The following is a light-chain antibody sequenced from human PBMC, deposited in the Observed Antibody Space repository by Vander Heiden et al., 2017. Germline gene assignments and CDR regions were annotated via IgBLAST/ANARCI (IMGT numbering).Light chain of an antibody. CDR2: AAS. CDR1: QGISSY. CDR3: QRDDCSQPLT. Sequence: AMRSAGSPSSFSASTGDRVTITCRASQGISSYLAWYQQKPGKAPKLLIYAASTLQSGVPSRYSGSRYGTDFTVTISCLPMVAFESYYCQRDDCSQPLTFGGGTRVELK. V-gene: IGKV1-8*01. J-gene: IGKJ4*01.